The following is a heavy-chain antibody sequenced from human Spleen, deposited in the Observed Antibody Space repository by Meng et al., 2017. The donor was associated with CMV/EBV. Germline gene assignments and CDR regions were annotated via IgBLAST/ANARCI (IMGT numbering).Heavy chain of an antibody. Sequence: GGSLRLSCQVSGYIFTNYYIAWVRQMPGKGLEWMGIIYPGDSDTRYSPSFQGQVTISVDKSISTAYLQWSSLKASDTAMYYCATLHRGPVSWFDPWGQGTLVTVS. V-gene: IGHV5-51*01. J-gene: IGHJ5*02. D-gene: IGHD1-14*01. CDR1: GYIFTNYY. CDR2: IYPGDSDT. CDR3: ATLHRGPVSWFDP.